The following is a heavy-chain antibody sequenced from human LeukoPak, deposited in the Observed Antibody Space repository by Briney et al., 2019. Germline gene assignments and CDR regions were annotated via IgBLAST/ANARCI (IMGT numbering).Heavy chain of an antibody. CDR2: ISGSSDYR. CDR3: ARDNHYYGSGSYDY. Sequence: GGSLRLSCAASGFTFSSYSFNWVRQAPGKGLKWVSSISGSSDYRSYADSVKGRFTISRDNAKNSLYLQMNSLRAEDTAVYYCARDNHYYGSGSYDYWGQGTLVTVSS. V-gene: IGHV3-21*01. CDR1: GFTFSSYS. D-gene: IGHD3-10*01. J-gene: IGHJ4*02.